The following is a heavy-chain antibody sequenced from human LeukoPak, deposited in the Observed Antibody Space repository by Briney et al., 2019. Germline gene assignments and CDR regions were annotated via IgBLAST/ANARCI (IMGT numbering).Heavy chain of an antibody. CDR2: IYYSGST. V-gene: IGHV4-59*08. Sequence: PSETLSLTCTVSGGSISSYYWSWIRQPPGKGLEWIGYIYYSGSTNYNPSLKSRVTISVDTSKNQLSLKLSSVTAADTAVYYCARLGDSSGWYGIDYWGQGTLVTVSS. CDR1: GGSISSYY. D-gene: IGHD6-19*01. CDR3: ARLGDSSGWYGIDY. J-gene: IGHJ4*02.